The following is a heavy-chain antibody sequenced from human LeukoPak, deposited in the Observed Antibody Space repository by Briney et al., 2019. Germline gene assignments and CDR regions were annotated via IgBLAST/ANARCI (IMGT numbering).Heavy chain of an antibody. V-gene: IGHV3-30-3*01. J-gene: IGHJ4*02. D-gene: IGHD3-3*01. CDR1: RVTFSNYA. CDR3: AKDNDFWSGPNLYFDY. CDR2: ISNDGSNK. Sequence: GGSLRLSCAASRVTFSNYAVHWVRQAPGRGLEWVAVISNDGSNKYYADSVKGRFIISRDNSKNTVYLQMNSLRAEDTAVYYCAKDNDFWSGPNLYFDYWGQGTLVTVSS.